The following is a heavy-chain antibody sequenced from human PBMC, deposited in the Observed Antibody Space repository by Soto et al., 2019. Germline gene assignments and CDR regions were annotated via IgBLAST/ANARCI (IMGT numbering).Heavy chain of an antibody. V-gene: IGHV1-3*01. Sequence: VASVKVSCKASGYTFTSYAMHWVRQAPGQRLEWMGWINAGNGNTKYSQKFQGRVTITRDTSASTAYMELSSLRSEDTAVYYCARDQAVARNWFDPWGQGTLVTVSS. D-gene: IGHD6-19*01. CDR3: ARDQAVARNWFDP. CDR1: GYTFTSYA. J-gene: IGHJ5*02. CDR2: INAGNGNT.